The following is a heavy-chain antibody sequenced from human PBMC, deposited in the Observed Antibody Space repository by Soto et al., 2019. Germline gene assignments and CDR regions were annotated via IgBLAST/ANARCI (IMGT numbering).Heavy chain of an antibody. D-gene: IGHD6-13*01. V-gene: IGHV3-33*01. CDR2: IWYDGSNK. CDR1: GFTFSSYG. Sequence: GGSLRLSCAASGFTFSSYGMHWVRQAPGKGLEWVAVIWYDGSNKYYADSVKGRFTISRDNSKNTLYLQMNSLRAEDTAVYYCARDSLAAADPYYYYGMDVWGQGTTVTVSS. CDR3: ARDSLAAADPYYYYGMDV. J-gene: IGHJ6*02.